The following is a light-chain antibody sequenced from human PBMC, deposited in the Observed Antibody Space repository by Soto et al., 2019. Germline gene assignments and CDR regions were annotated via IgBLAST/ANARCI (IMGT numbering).Light chain of an antibody. CDR3: CSYGGSSALPYV. J-gene: IGLJ1*01. CDR2: EVT. V-gene: IGLV2-23*02. CDR1: SSDVGTYNL. Sequence: QSSLDQPASVSGSPEQSFTISCTGTSSDVGTYNLVSWYQQHPGKAPKLIIYEVTERPSGVSNRFSGSKFGNTASLTISGLLPEDEADYYCCSYGGSSALPYVFGTGTKVTVL.